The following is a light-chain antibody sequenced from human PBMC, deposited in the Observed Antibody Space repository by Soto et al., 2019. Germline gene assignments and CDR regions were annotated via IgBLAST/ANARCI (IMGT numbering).Light chain of an antibody. V-gene: IGKV1-27*01. Sequence: DIQMTQSPSSLSASVGDRITITCRASQGISDYLAWYQQKPGKVPKLLIYAASTLQSGVPSRFSGRGSGTDFTLTISSLQPEDVATYYCQKYNSAPWTFGQGTKVEIK. J-gene: IGKJ1*01. CDR3: QKYNSAPWT. CDR1: QGISDY. CDR2: AAS.